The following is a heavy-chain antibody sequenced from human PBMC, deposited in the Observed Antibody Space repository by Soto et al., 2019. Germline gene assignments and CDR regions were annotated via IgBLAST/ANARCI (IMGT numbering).Heavy chain of an antibody. J-gene: IGHJ4*02. Sequence: GGSLRLSCAASGFTFSSYDMHWVRQATGKGLEWVSAIGTAGDTYYPGSVKGRFTISRENAKNSLYLQMNSLRAGDTAVYYCARSAYDSSGYPYFDYWGQGNLVTVSS. CDR1: GFTFSSYD. V-gene: IGHV3-13*01. CDR2: IGTAGDT. CDR3: ARSAYDSSGYPYFDY. D-gene: IGHD3-22*01.